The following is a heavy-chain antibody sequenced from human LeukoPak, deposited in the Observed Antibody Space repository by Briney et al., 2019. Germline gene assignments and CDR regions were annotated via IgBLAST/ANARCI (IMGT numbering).Heavy chain of an antibody. CDR1: GGSISSGGYY. CDR2: IYYSGST. D-gene: IGHD2-21*02. Sequence: SQTLSLTCTVSGGSISSGGYYWSWIRQHPGKGLEWIGYIYYSGSTYYNPSLKSRVTISVDTSKNQFSLKLSSVTAADTAVYYCACGGDSLDAFDIWGQGTMVTVSS. CDR3: ACGGDSLDAFDI. V-gene: IGHV4-31*03. J-gene: IGHJ3*02.